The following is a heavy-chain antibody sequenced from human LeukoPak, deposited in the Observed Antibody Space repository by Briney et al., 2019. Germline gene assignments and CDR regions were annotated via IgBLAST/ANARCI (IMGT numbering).Heavy chain of an antibody. Sequence: SETLSLTCTVSGGSISSYYWSWIRQPPGKGLEWIGYIYYSGSTNYNPSLKSRVTISVDTSKNQFSLKLSSVTAADTAVYYCARDLPHYGSGSYYNPYAFDIWGQGTMVTVSS. D-gene: IGHD3-10*01. CDR1: GGSISSYY. V-gene: IGHV4-59*01. CDR2: IYYSGST. J-gene: IGHJ3*02. CDR3: ARDLPHYGSGSYYNPYAFDI.